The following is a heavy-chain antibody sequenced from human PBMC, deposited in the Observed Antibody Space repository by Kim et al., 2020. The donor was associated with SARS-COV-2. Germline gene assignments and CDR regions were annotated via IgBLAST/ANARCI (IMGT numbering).Heavy chain of an antibody. CDR1: GFIFSSFA. J-gene: IGHJ4*02. CDR3: AKEGRFGGHYYLDY. CDR2: FSQNGRTP. V-gene: IGHV3-23*01. D-gene: IGHD3-10*01. Sequence: GGSLRLSCAASGFIFSSFAMSWVRQAPGKGLEWVSFFSQNGRTPRYADSVNGRFTISRDNSKNTLYMQMNSLTVEDTAVYYCAKEGRFGGHYYLDYCGQGTLVTVSS.